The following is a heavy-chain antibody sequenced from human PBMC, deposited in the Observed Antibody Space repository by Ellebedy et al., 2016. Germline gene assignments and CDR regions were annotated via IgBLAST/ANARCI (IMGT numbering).Heavy chain of an antibody. V-gene: IGHV3-21*01. CDR3: ARDRYDSSGYYYYYGMDV. D-gene: IGHD3-22*01. CDR2: ISSSSNYM. CDR1: GFIFGSYG. Sequence: GGSLRLXXAASGFIFGSYGMNWVRQAPGKGLEWVSSISSSSNYMYYGDSVKGRFTISRDNAKKSLYLQMNSLRADDTAVYYCARDRYDSSGYYYYYGMDVWGLGTTVTVSS. J-gene: IGHJ6*02.